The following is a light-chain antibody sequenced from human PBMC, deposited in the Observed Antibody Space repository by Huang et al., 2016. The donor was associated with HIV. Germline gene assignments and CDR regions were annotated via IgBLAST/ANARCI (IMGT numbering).Light chain of an antibody. CDR1: QSVSSY. J-gene: IGKJ2*02. Sequence: EIVMTQSPATLSVSPGERATLSCRASQSVSSYLAWYQQKPGQSPRLLIYGASTRAPGIPARFSGSGSGTEFTLTITSLQSEDFVIYYCQQYNNGCTFGQGTKLEIK. CDR3: QQYNNGCT. CDR2: GAS. V-gene: IGKV3-15*01.